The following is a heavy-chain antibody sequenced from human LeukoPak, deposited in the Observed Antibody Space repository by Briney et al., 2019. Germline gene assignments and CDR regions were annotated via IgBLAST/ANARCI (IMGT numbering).Heavy chain of an antibody. CDR3: ARQRSGWSYDAFDI. Sequence: ASVKVSCKASGYTFTGYHMHWVRQAPGQELERMGRINPNCGGTNYAQKFQGRVTMTRDTSISTAYMELSRLRSDDTAVYYCARQRSGWSYDAFDIWGQGTMVTVSS. J-gene: IGHJ3*02. CDR2: INPNCGGT. V-gene: IGHV1-2*06. CDR1: GYTFTGYH. D-gene: IGHD6-19*01.